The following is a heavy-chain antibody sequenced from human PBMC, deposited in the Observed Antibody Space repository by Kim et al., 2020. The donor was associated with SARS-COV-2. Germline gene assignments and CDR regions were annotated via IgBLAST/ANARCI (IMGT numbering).Heavy chain of an antibody. CDR3: ARGSLWFGELPFDP. V-gene: IGHV4-59*01. Sequence: SETLSLTCTVSGGSISSYYWSWIRQPPGKGLEWIGYIYYSGSTNYNPSLKSRVTISVDTSKNQFSLKLSSVTAADTAVYYCARGSLWFGELPFDPWGQGTLVTVSS. J-gene: IGHJ5*02. CDR2: IYYSGST. CDR1: GGSISSYY. D-gene: IGHD3-10*01.